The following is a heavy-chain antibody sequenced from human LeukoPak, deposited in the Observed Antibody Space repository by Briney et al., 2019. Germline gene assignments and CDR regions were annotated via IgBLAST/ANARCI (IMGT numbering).Heavy chain of an antibody. D-gene: IGHD3-10*01. CDR1: GYTFTSYG. Sequence: ASVKVSCKASGYTFTSYGISWVRQAPGQGLEWMGWISAYNGNTNYAQKLQGRVTMTTDTSTSTAYMELRSLRSDDTAVYYCARDPSYGSGSYYIFDPWGQGTLVTVSS. CDR3: ARDPSYGSGSYYIFDP. V-gene: IGHV1-18*01. J-gene: IGHJ5*02. CDR2: ISAYNGNT.